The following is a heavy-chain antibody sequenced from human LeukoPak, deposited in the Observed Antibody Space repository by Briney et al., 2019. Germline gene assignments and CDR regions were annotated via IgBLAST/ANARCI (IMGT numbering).Heavy chain of an antibody. V-gene: IGHV4-59*11. CDR1: GGSISSHY. J-gene: IGHJ6*03. Sequence: PSETLSLTCTVSGGSISSHYWSWIRQPPGKGLEWIGYIYYSGSTNYNPSLKSRVTISVDTSKNQFSLKLSSVTAADPAVYYCARERGECGVLRHYYYYCMDVWGKGTTVTVSS. CDR2: IYYSGST. D-gene: IGHD3-16*01. CDR3: ARERGECGVLRHYYYYCMDV.